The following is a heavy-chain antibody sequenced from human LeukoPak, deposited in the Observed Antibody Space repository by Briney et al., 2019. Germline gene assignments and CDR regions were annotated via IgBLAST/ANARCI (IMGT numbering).Heavy chain of an antibody. CDR1: GGSISSYY. CDR3: ARDGDYGGGFDY. Sequence: SETLSLTCTVSGGSISSYYWSWIRQPPGKGLEWIGYIYYSGSTNYNPSLKSRVTISVDTSKNQFSLKLSSATAADTAVYYCARDGDYGGGFDYWGQGTLVTVSS. J-gene: IGHJ4*02. D-gene: IGHD4-23*01. V-gene: IGHV4-59*01. CDR2: IYYSGST.